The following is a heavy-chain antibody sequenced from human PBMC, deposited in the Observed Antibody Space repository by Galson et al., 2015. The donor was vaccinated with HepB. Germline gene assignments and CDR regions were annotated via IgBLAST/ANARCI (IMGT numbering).Heavy chain of an antibody. V-gene: IGHV1-18*01. CDR3: ARGAVVVAVGATENNWFDP. Sequence: SVKVPCKASGYTFSSYSITWVRQAPGQGLEWVGWISPHNRYTNYAQNFQGRVTMTTDTSTNTAYMELRSLRSDDTAIYYCARGAVVVAVGATENNWFDPWGRGTLVTVSS. CDR2: ISPHNRYT. CDR1: GYTFSSYS. J-gene: IGHJ5*02. D-gene: IGHD2-15*01.